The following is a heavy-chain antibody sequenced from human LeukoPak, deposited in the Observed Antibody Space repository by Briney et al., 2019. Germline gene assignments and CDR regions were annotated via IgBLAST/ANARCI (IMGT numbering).Heavy chain of an antibody. D-gene: IGHD1-1*01. Sequence: PGGSLRLSCAASGFTFSSYFMNWVRQAPGKGLEWVSSISSGSGYIYYADSVKGRFTISRDNAKNSVYLQMNSLRAEDTAVYYCARGSVGYNWNDVGQARLDPWGQGTLVAVSS. J-gene: IGHJ5*02. V-gene: IGHV3-21*01. CDR1: GFTFSSYF. CDR3: ARGSVGYNWNDVGQARLDP. CDR2: ISSGSGYI.